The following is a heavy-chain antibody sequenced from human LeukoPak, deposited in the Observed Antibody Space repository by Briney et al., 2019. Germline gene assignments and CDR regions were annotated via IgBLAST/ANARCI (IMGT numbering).Heavy chain of an antibody. CDR3: ARDDGRYVPFDY. J-gene: IGHJ4*02. D-gene: IGHD3-16*01. V-gene: IGHV3-30-3*01. CDR2: ISFDGSNK. CDR1: GFPFSSSA. Sequence: GRGLRLSCAASGFPFSSSAMHWVRQAPGKGLEWVAVISFDGSNKYNADSVKGRFTISRENSKNTLYLQMNSLRAEDTAVYYCARDDGRYVPFDYWGQGTLVTVTS.